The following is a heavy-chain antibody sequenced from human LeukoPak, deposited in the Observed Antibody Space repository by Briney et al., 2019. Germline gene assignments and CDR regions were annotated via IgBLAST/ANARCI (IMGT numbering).Heavy chain of an antibody. CDR3: AKDPHCTGTSCPPN. CDR2: IRGSGGTT. D-gene: IGHD2-2*01. Sequence: PGGSLRLSCAASGFTFSSYAMSWVRQAPGKGLEWGSPIRGSGGTTYYADSVKGRFTISRDNFKNTLFLQMNSLRAEDTAVYYCAKDPHCTGTSCPPNWGQGTLVTVSS. V-gene: IGHV3-23*01. CDR1: GFTFSSYA. J-gene: IGHJ4*02.